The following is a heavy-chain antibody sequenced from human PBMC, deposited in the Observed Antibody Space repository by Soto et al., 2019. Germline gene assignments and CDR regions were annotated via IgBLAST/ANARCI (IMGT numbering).Heavy chain of an antibody. V-gene: IGHV3-74*01. J-gene: IGHJ4*02. CDR1: GFTFSASW. CDR3: ECGIFGAGTDNDY. CDR2: INGDGSGT. Sequence: EVQLVESGGGLVQPGGSLRLSCAASGFTFSASWMHWVRQAPGKGLVWVSRINGDGSGTSYADFVEGRFTISRDDAKNTVFLQMIGLGGEDTVVYYCECGIFGAGTDNDYWGEGTLVTVSS. D-gene: IGHD3-10*01.